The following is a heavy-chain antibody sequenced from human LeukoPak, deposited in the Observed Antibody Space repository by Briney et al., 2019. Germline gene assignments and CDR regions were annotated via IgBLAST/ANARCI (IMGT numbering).Heavy chain of an antibody. CDR1: GYTFTSYG. Sequence: ASVKVSCKASGYTFTSYGIRWVRQAPGQGLEWMGWISAYNGNTNYAQKLQGRVTMTTDTSTSTAYMELRSLRSDDTAVYYCARESRELERRATFDYWGQGTLVTVSS. J-gene: IGHJ4*02. CDR3: ARESRELERRATFDY. D-gene: IGHD1-1*01. CDR2: ISAYNGNT. V-gene: IGHV1-18*01.